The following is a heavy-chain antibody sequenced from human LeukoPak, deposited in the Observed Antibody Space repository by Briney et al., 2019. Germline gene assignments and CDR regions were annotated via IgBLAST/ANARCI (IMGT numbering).Heavy chain of an antibody. D-gene: IGHD3-10*01. CDR2: ISSSGSTI. CDR1: GGSISSYY. J-gene: IGHJ6*02. CDR3: ARDTVRGVYYYYGMDV. Sequence: LSLTCTVSGGSISSYYWSWIRQAPGKGLEWVSYISSSGSTIYYADSVKGRFTISRDNAKNSLYLQMNSLRAEDTAVYYCARDTVRGVYYYYGMDVWGQGTTVTVSS. V-gene: IGHV3-11*01.